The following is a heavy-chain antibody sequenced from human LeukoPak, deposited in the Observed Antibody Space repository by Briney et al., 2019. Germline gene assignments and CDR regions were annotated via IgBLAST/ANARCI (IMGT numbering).Heavy chain of an antibody. D-gene: IGHD1-1*01. V-gene: IGHV5-10-1*01. CDR1: GYSFTNYW. CDR3: ARDGVWGTQYFQH. CDR2: IDPSDSYT. J-gene: IGHJ1*01. Sequence: PGESLKISCKGSGYSFTNYWISWVRQTPGKGLEWMGRIDPSDSYTNYSPSFQGHVTISADKSISTAYLQWSSLKASDTAMYYCARDGVWGTQYFQHWGQGILVTVSS.